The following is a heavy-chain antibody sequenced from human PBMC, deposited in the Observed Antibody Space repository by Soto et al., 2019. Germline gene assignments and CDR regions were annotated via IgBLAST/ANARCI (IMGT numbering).Heavy chain of an antibody. CDR1: GFTFSGFY. CDR2: ISSSGGTM. V-gene: IGHV3-11*01. J-gene: IGHJ4*02. CDR3: SREQWYRFDS. Sequence: GGSLRLSCAASGFTFSGFYMTWIRQAPGKGLEWVSYISSSGGTMDYADSVKGRFTISRDNAKNSLYLQMNSLRAEDTAVYYCSREQWYRFDSWGQGTLVTVSS. D-gene: IGHD2-15*01.